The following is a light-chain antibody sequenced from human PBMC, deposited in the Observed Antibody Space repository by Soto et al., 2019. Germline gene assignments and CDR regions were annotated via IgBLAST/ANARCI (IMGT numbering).Light chain of an antibody. Sequence: IVLTQSPGTLSLSPGERATLSCRASQTGNNNYLAWYQHKSGQAPRLLIYGVYTRASGIPDRFSGSGSGTDFTLTISSLEPEDFAVYFCQRYGSSVTFGGGTKVDIK. CDR1: QTGNNNY. CDR3: QRYGSSVT. CDR2: GVY. V-gene: IGKV3-20*01. J-gene: IGKJ4*01.